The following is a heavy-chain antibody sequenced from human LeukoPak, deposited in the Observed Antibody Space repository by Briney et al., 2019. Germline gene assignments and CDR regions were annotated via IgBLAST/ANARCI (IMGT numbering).Heavy chain of an antibody. CDR2: IKEDGTET. Sequence: GGSLRLSCAASGFTFSNAWMNWVRLAPGKGLEWVANIKEDGTETYYVDSVKGRFTISRDNAKNSLYLQMNSLRVEDTAVYYCAKEGRSLQTYWGQGTLVTVSS. V-gene: IGHV3-7*03. D-gene: IGHD5-24*01. CDR3: AKEGRSLQTY. J-gene: IGHJ4*02. CDR1: GFTFSNAW.